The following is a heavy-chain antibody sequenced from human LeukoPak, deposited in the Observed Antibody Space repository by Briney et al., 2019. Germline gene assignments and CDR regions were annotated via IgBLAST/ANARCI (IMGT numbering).Heavy chain of an antibody. D-gene: IGHD4-23*01. CDR1: GYTFPSYY. CDR2: INPSGGST. V-gene: IGHV1-46*01. CDR3: AREIGGHVFDI. J-gene: IGHJ3*02. Sequence: HGASVKVSCKASGYTFPSYYIHWVRQAPGQGLEWMGTINPSGGSTTYAQKFQGRVTMTRDTSTSTVYMELIKLTSEDTAVYYCAREIGGHVFDIWGQGTMVTVSS.